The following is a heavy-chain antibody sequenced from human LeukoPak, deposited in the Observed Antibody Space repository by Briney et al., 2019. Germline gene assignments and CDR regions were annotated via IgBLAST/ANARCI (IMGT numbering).Heavy chain of an antibody. V-gene: IGHV3-30*18. D-gene: IGHD4-11*01. CDR2: ISYDRSNK. CDR3: AKAYSDYGVDYYYYGMDV. CDR1: GFTFSSYG. J-gene: IGHJ6*02. Sequence: GRSLRLSCAASGFTFSSYGIHWVRQAPDKGLEWVAIISYDRSNKYYADSVKGRFTISRDNSKNTLYLQMNSLRAEDTAVYYCAKAYSDYGVDYYYYGMDVWGQGTTVTVSS.